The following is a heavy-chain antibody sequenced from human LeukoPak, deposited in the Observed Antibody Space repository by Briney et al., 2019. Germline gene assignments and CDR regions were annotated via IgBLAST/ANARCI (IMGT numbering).Heavy chain of an antibody. J-gene: IGHJ4*02. D-gene: IGHD3-22*01. CDR2: ISGSGGST. V-gene: IGHV3-23*01. CDR3: AKDPRLYYDSSGSL. CDR1: GFTFSSYA. Sequence: GGSLRLSCAASGFTFSSYAMSWVRQAPGKGLEWVSAISGSGGSTYYADSMKGRFTISRDNSKNTLYLQMNSLRAEDTAVYYCAKDPRLYYDSSGSLWGQGTLVTVSS.